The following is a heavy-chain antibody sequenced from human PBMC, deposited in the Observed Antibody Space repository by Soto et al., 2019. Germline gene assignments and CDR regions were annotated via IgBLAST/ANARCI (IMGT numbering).Heavy chain of an antibody. J-gene: IGHJ4*02. Sequence: GASVKVSCKASGYTFTSYYIHWVRQAPGQGLEWMGGIIPIFGTANYAQKFQGRVTITADESTSTAYMELSSLRSEDTAVYYCASLASEDSSSSPDYWGQGTLVTVSS. CDR1: GYTFTSYY. V-gene: IGHV1-69*13. D-gene: IGHD6-6*01. CDR3: ASLASEDSSSSPDY. CDR2: IIPIFGTA.